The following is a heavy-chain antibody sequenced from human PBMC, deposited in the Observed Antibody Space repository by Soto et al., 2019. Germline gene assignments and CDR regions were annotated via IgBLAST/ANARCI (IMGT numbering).Heavy chain of an antibody. CDR2: IKSKTDGGTT. J-gene: IGHJ5*02. CDR3: TTDPFRRGIAAAKGGNWFDP. Sequence: EVQLVESGGGLVQPGGSLRLSCAASGFTFSNAWMSWVRQAPGKGLEWVGRIKSKTDGGTTDYAAPVKGRFTISRDDSKNTLYLQMNSLKTEDTAVYYCTTDPFRRGIAAAKGGNWFDPWGQGTLVTVSS. V-gene: IGHV3-15*01. D-gene: IGHD6-13*01. CDR1: GFTFSNAW.